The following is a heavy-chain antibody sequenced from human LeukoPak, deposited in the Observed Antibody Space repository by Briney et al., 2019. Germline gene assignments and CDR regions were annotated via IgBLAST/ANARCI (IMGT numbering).Heavy chain of an antibody. Sequence: SETLSLTCAVSAGSISSTYWWTWVRQPPEKGLEWIGEIYHSGSANYNPSLKSRVTITVDKSKNQFSLKLSSVTAADTAVYYCARGSKDPDFWSGYYTYYFDYWGQGTLVTVSS. D-gene: IGHD3-3*01. CDR3: ARGSKDPDFWSGYYTYYFDY. CDR1: AGSISSTYW. V-gene: IGHV4-4*02. CDR2: IYHSGSA. J-gene: IGHJ4*02.